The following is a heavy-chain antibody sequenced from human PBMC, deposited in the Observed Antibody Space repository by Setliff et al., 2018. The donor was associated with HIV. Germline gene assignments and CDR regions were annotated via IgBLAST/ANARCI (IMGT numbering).Heavy chain of an antibody. J-gene: IGHJ6*03. D-gene: IGHD3-3*01. CDR2: INHSGSA. CDR3: ARGGDGHYDFRNPHHYYMDV. V-gene: IGHV4-34*01. Sequence: SETLSLTCAVYGGSFSNYYWSWIRQAPGKGLEWIGEINHSGSATYNPSLKSRVTISLDTPNNQFFLNMESVTAADTAVYYCARGGDGHYDFRNPHHYYMDVWAKGTSVTVSS. CDR1: GGSFSNYY.